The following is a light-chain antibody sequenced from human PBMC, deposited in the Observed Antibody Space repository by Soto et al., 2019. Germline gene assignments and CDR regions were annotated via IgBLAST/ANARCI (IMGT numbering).Light chain of an antibody. J-gene: IGKJ4*01. Sequence: DIQMTQFPSSLSASVGDRVTITCRASQSISSYLNWYQHRPGKAPKLLIYAASSLQSGVPSRFSGSRYGTDFTLIINSLQPEDFATYYCQQTFSTPGTFGGGTKVEIK. CDR3: QQTFSTPGT. V-gene: IGKV1-39*01. CDR2: AAS. CDR1: QSISSY.